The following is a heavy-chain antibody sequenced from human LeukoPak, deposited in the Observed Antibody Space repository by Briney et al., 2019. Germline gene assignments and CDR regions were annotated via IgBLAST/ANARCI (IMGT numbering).Heavy chain of an antibody. Sequence: GGSLRLSCAASGFTFSSYAMSWVRQAPGKGLEWVSAISGSGGSTYYADSVKGRFTISRDNSKNTLYLQMNSLRAEDTAVYYCAKDFNYYGSGSQIDYWGQGTLVTVSS. J-gene: IGHJ4*02. CDR2: ISGSGGST. D-gene: IGHD3-10*01. CDR1: GFTFSSYA. CDR3: AKDFNYYGSGSQIDY. V-gene: IGHV3-23*01.